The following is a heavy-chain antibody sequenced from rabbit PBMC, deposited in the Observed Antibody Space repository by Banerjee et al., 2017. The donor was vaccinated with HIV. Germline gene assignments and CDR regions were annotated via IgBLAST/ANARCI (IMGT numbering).Heavy chain of an antibody. J-gene: IGHJ6*01. CDR3: ARDYAGYVVYDGALDL. V-gene: IGHV1S45*01. CDR2: INTSSGNT. CDR1: GFSFSNKYV. D-gene: IGHD7-1*01. Sequence: QEQLEESGGDLVKPGASLTLTCTASGFSFSNKYVMCWVRQAPGKGLEWIACINTSSGNTVYASWAKGRFTISKTSSTTVTLQMTSLTAADTATYFCARDYAGYVVYDGALDLWGPGTLVTVS.